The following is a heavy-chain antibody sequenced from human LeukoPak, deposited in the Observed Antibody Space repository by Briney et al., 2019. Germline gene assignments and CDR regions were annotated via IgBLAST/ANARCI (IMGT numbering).Heavy chain of an antibody. V-gene: IGHV3-23*01. CDR2: ISGSGGSA. CDR3: AKAPYDFWSGYPPCAFDI. J-gene: IGHJ3*02. D-gene: IGHD3-3*01. CDR1: GFTFSSYA. Sequence: SGGSLRLSCAASGFTFSSYAMSWVRQAPGKGLEWVSAISGSGGSAYYADSVKGRFTISRDNSKNTLYLQMNSLRAEDTAVYYCAKAPYDFWSGYPPCAFDIWGQGTMVTASS.